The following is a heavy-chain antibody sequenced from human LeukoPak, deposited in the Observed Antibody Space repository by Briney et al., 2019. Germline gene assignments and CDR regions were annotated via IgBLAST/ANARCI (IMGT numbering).Heavy chain of an antibody. Sequence: PGGSLRLSFAASGFTFDDYAMPWVRQAPGKGLEWVSGISWNGGSIGYADSVKGRFTISRDNAKNSLYLQMNSLRADDTALYYCAKGYDYSNYGRSDYWGQGTLVTVSS. V-gene: IGHV3-9*01. CDR1: GFTFDDYA. D-gene: IGHD4-11*01. J-gene: IGHJ4*02. CDR2: ISWNGGSI. CDR3: AKGYDYSNYGRSDY.